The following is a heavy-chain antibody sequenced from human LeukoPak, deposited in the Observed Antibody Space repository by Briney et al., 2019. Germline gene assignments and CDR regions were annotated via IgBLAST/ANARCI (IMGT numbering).Heavy chain of an antibody. CDR3: ARLHYDSSGYYYYGMDV. CDR2: IYYSGST. J-gene: IGHJ6*02. V-gene: IGHV4-39*01. D-gene: IGHD3-22*01. CDR1: GGSISSYY. Sequence: SETLSLTCTVSGGSISSYYWGWIRQPPGKGLEWIGSIYYSGSTYYNPSLKSRVTISVDTSKNQFSLKLSSVTAADTAVYYCARLHYDSSGYYYYGMDVWGQGTTVTVSS.